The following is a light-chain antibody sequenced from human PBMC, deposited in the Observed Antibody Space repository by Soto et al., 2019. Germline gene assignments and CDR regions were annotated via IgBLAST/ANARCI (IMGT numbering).Light chain of an antibody. CDR3: QQYYNIPWT. V-gene: IGKV4-1*01. Sequence: DIVMTQSPDSLAVSLGERATINCKSSQSVLYSSDNNNYLAWYQQKPGQPPKLLIYWASTRESGVPDRFSGSGSGTDFTLTISSLQAEDVAVYYCQQYYNIPWTFDQGTKVEIK. J-gene: IGKJ1*01. CDR2: WAS. CDR1: QSVLYSSDNNNY.